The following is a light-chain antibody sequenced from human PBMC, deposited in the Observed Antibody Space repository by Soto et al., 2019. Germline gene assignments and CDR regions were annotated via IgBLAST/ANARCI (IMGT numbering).Light chain of an antibody. Sequence: QSVLTQPPSVSGAPGQRVTISCTGRNSNIGAGYDVHWYQQFPGTAPSLLIYGNNNRPSGVPDRFSGSKSGTSASLAITGLQADDEADYYCQSFDSSLSGFGFGTGTKLTVL. J-gene: IGLJ1*01. CDR2: GNN. CDR1: NSNIGAGYD. V-gene: IGLV1-40*01. CDR3: QSFDSSLSGFG.